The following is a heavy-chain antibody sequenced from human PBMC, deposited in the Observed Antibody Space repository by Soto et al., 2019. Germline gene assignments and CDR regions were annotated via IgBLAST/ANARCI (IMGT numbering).Heavy chain of an antibody. CDR1: GGSISSSSYY. Sequence: SETLSLTCTVSGGSISSSSYYWGWIRQPPGKGLEWIGSIYYSGSTYYNPSLKSRVTISVDTSKNQFSLKLSSVTAADTAVYYCASYMVRGVIIRNWGQGTLVTVSS. CDR2: IYYSGST. J-gene: IGHJ4*02. CDR3: ASYMVRGVIIRN. D-gene: IGHD3-10*01. V-gene: IGHV4-39*07.